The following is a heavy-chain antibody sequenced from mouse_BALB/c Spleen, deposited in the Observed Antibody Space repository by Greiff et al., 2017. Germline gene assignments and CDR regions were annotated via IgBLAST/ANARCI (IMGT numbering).Heavy chain of an antibody. V-gene: IGHV1-82*01. Sequence: QVQLKESGPELVKPGASVKISCKASGYAFSSSWMNWVKQRPGQGLEWIGRIYPGDGDTNYNGKFKGKATLTADKSSSTAYMQLSSLTSVDSAVYFCARGGYYPFAMDYWGQGTSVTVSS. J-gene: IGHJ4*01. CDR1: GYAFSSSW. CDR2: IYPGDGDT. D-gene: IGHD2-3*01. CDR3: ARGGYYPFAMDY.